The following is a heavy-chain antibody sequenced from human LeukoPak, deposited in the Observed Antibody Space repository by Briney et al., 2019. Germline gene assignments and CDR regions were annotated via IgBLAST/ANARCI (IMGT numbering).Heavy chain of an antibody. CDR1: GYTFTSYA. D-gene: IGHD2-15*01. V-gene: IGHV1-3*01. CDR2: INAGNGNT. CDR3: ARVWRSGPKGGAFDI. Sequence: ASVKVSCKASGYTFTSYAMHWVRQAPGQRLEWMGWINAGNGNTKYSQKFQGRVAITRGTSASTAYMELSSLRSEDTAVCYCARVWRSGPKGGAFDIWGQGTMVTVSS. J-gene: IGHJ3*02.